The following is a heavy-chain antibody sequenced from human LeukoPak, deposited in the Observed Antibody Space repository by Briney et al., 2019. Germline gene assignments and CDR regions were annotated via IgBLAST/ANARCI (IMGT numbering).Heavy chain of an antibody. Sequence: PSETLSLTWTVSAGSISSYYWSWIRQSPGNRLEWIGYISNIGSTKYNPSLNSRVTISLDTSKNQFSLKLSSVTAADTAVYHCAATDPYYYFHRWGRGTLVTVSS. J-gene: IGHJ2*01. D-gene: IGHD1-26*01. CDR3: AATDPYYYFHR. V-gene: IGHV4-59*08. CDR2: ISNIGST. CDR1: AGSISSYY.